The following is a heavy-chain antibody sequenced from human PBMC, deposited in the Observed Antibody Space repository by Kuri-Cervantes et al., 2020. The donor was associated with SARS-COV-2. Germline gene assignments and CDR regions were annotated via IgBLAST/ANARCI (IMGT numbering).Heavy chain of an antibody. Sequence: GESLKISCAASGFTFSSYGMHWVRQAPGKGLEWVAVIWYDGSNKYDADSVKGRFTISRDNSKNTLYLQMNSLRAEDTAVYYCARDTVRGVIRYYFDYWGQGTLVTVSS. J-gene: IGHJ4*02. D-gene: IGHD3-16*02. CDR1: GFTFSSYG. CDR3: ARDTVRGVIRYYFDY. CDR2: IWYDGSNK. V-gene: IGHV3-33*08.